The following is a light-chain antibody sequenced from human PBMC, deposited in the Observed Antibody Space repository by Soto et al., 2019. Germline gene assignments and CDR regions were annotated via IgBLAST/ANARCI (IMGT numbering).Light chain of an antibody. V-gene: IGKV3-15*01. CDR1: QSVGSN. CDR2: GAS. CDR3: QQYNDWPPYT. Sequence: ERVLTQSPATLPVSPGDRATLSCRASQSVGSNLAWYQQKPGQAPRLLIYGASTRATGIPARFSGSGSGTEFTLTISSLQSEDSAIYYCQQYNDWPPYTFGQGTKLEI. J-gene: IGKJ2*01.